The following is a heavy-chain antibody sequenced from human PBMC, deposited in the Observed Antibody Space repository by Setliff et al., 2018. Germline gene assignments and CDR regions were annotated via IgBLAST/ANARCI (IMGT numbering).Heavy chain of an antibody. CDR1: GFTFSNAW. CDR3: TTGISIYYYDSSDYYWYYFDY. D-gene: IGHD3-22*01. Sequence: LSCAASGFTFSNAWMSWVRQAPGKGLEWVGRIKSKTDGGTTDYAAPVKGRFTISRDDSKNTLYLQMNSLKTEDTAVYYCTTGISIYYYDSSDYYWYYFDYWGQGTLVTVSS. J-gene: IGHJ4*02. CDR2: IKSKTDGGTT. V-gene: IGHV3-15*01.